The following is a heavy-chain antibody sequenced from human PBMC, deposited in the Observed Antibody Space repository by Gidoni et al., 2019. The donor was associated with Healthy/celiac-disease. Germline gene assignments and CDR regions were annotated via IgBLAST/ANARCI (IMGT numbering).Heavy chain of an antibody. V-gene: IGHV3-23*01. J-gene: IGHJ6*02. D-gene: IGHD4-4*01. Sequence: RFTISRDNSKNTLYLQMNSLRAEDTAVYYCANRLMTTGNYYYYYGMDVWGQGTTVTVSS. CDR3: ANRLMTTGNYYYYYGMDV.